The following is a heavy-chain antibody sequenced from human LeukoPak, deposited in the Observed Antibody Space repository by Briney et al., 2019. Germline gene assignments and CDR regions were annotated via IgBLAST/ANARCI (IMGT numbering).Heavy chain of an antibody. J-gene: IGHJ4*02. CDR2: INAGNGNT. CDR1: GYTFTSYA. D-gene: IGHD6-19*01. V-gene: IGHV1-3*01. CDR3: ARGFTKYSSGWYAYFDY. Sequence: ASVKVSCKASGYTFTSYAMHWVRQAPGQRLEWMGWINAGNGNTIYSQKFQGRVTITRDTSASTAYMELSSLRSEDTAVYYCARGFTKYSSGWYAYFDYWGQGTLVTVSS.